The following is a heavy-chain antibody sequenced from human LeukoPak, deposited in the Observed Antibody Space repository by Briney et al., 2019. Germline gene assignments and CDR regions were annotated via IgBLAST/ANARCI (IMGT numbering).Heavy chain of an antibody. D-gene: IGHD1-26*01. CDR3: ARLRSPGDFDY. CDR1: GGSVSGTNYY. Sequence: NTSETLSLTCSVSGGSVSGTNYYWAWIRQPPEKGLEWIGTIYYSGSTYYNVSLKSRVTISVDTSKNQFSLNLSSVTAADTAVYYCARLRSPGDFDYWGQGTLVTVSS. CDR2: IYYSGST. V-gene: IGHV4-39*07. J-gene: IGHJ4*02.